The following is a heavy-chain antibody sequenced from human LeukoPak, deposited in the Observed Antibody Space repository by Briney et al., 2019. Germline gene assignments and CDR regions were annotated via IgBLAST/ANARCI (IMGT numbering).Heavy chain of an antibody. CDR2: IKQDGSEK. CDR1: GFTFSSYW. CDR3: AKEGLEGYYDFWSGYYSRGGAFDI. V-gene: IGHV3-7*01. D-gene: IGHD3-3*01. J-gene: IGHJ3*02. Sequence: GGSLRLSCEASGFTFSSYWMSWFRQAPGKGLEWVANIKQDGSEKYYVDSVKGRFTISRDNAKNSVYLQMNSLRAEDTAVYYCAKEGLEGYYDFWSGYYSRGGAFDIWGQGTMVTVSS.